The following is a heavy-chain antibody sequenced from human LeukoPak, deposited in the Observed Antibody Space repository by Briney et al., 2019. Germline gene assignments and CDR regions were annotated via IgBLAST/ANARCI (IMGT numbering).Heavy chain of an antibody. D-gene: IGHD6-13*01. Sequence: GESLKIFCKGSGYNFPNYWIGWVRQMPGKGLEWMGIIYPGDSDTRYSPSFQGLVTISADKSISTAYLQWSSLKASDTAMYYCTRGDSSTWYEYWGQGTLVTVSS. CDR1: GYNFPNYW. V-gene: IGHV5-51*01. CDR3: TRGDSSTWYEY. CDR2: IYPGDSDT. J-gene: IGHJ4*02.